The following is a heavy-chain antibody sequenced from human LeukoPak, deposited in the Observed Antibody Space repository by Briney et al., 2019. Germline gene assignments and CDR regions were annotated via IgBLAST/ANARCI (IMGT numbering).Heavy chain of an antibody. CDR1: GFTFSSYG. D-gene: IGHD3-22*01. CDR2: ISYDGSNK. V-gene: IGHV3-30*18. Sequence: GRSLRLSCAASGFTFSSYGMHWVRQAPGKGLEWVAVISYDGSNKYYADSVKGRFTISRDNSKNTLYLQMNSLRAEDTAVYYSAKDDSSGYYPLFDYWGQGTLVTVSS. J-gene: IGHJ4*02. CDR3: AKDDSSGYYPLFDY.